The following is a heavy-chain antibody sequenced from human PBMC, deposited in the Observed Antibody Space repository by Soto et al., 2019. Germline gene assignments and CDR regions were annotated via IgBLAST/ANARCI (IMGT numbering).Heavy chain of an antibody. V-gene: IGHV3-23*01. CDR2: IDGSGGIT. D-gene: IGHD6-19*01. CDR3: VKNSGWFNN. Sequence: GGSLRLSCAASGFTFGTTDMSWVRQAPGEGLEWVSTIDGSGGITYYADSVKGRFTISRDDSRNTVYLQMNSLRGDDTALYYCVKNSGWFNNWGQGALVAVS. J-gene: IGHJ4*02. CDR1: GFTFGTTD.